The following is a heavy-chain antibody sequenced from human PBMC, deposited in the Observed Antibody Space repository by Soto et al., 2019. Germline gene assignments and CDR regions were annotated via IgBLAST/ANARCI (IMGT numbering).Heavy chain of an antibody. D-gene: IGHD4-17*01. CDR2: IYHSGST. CDR3: ARGDYFPSYFDY. CDR1: GGSISSSNW. J-gene: IGHJ4*02. Sequence: QVQLQESGPGLVKPSGTLSLTCAVSGGSISSSNWWSWVRQPPGKGLEWIGEIYHSGSTNYNPSLEKRGHQYVDQSKHQVPPKANFVDAADTAVYYCARGDYFPSYFDYWGQGTLVTVSS. V-gene: IGHV4-4*02.